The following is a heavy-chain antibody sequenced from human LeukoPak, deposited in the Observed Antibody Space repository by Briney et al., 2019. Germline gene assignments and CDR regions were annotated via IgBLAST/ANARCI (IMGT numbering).Heavy chain of an antibody. CDR3: ARDRIVGAEDDAFHF. Sequence: GASVKVSCKASGYTFTSYGISWVRQAPGQGREWMGWISGYNGNTNYAQKVQGRVTMTADTSTSTAFMELRSLRSDDTAVYYCARDRIVGAEDDAFHFWGQGTMVTVSS. CDR1: GYTFTSYG. V-gene: IGHV1-18*01. CDR2: ISGYNGNT. J-gene: IGHJ3*01. D-gene: IGHD1-26*01.